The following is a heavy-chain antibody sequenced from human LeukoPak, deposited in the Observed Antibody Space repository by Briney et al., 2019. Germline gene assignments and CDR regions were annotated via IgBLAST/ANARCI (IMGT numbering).Heavy chain of an antibody. J-gene: IGHJ4*02. CDR2: IYYSGST. CDR1: GGSISSYY. Sequence: SETLSLTCTVSGGSISSYYWSWIRQHPGKGLEWIGYIYYSGSTNYNPSLKSRVTISVDTSKNQFSLKLSSVTAADTAVYYCARQGGDYVFFDYWGQGTLVTVSS. D-gene: IGHD4-17*01. CDR3: ARQGGDYVFFDY. V-gene: IGHV4-59*08.